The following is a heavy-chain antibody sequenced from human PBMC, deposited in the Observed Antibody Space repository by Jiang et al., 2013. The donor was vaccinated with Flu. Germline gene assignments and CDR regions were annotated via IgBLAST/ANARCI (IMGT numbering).Heavy chain of an antibody. CDR2: IYWNDDK. Sequence: TLTCTFSGFSLSTSGVGVGWIRQPPGKALEWLALIYWNDDKRYSPSLKSRLTITKDTSKNQVVLTMTNMDPVDTATYYCAHRLNRNGNIAVAGGAWFDPWGQGTLVTVSS. CDR3: AHRLNRNGNIAVAGGAWFDP. D-gene: IGHD6-19*01. CDR1: GFSLSTSGVG. J-gene: IGHJ5*02. V-gene: IGHV2-5*01.